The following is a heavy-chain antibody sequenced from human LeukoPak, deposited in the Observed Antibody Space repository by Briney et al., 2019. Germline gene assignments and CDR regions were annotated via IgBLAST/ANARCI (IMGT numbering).Heavy chain of an antibody. Sequence: SETLSLTCTVSGGSISSGGYYWSWIRQHPGKGLEWIGEINHSGSTNYNPSLKSRVTISVDTSKNQFSLKLSSVTAADTAVYYCARGGGYSYGYQRAPLRWGQGTLVTVSS. D-gene: IGHD5-18*01. V-gene: IGHV4-39*07. J-gene: IGHJ4*02. CDR3: ARGGGYSYGYQRAPLR. CDR1: GGSISSGGYY. CDR2: INHSGST.